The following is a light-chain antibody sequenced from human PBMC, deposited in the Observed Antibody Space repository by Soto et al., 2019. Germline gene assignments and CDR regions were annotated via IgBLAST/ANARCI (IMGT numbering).Light chain of an antibody. CDR2: DVS. CDR1: SSDVGGYNY. Sequence: QSVLTQPASVSGSSGQSITISCTGSSSDVGGYNYVSWYQQHPGKAPKLVIYDVSNQPSGVSNRFSGSKSGNTASLTISGLQAEDETDYYCSSYTSSSTLVFGGGTKVTV. J-gene: IGLJ2*01. CDR3: SSYTSSSTLV. V-gene: IGLV2-14*01.